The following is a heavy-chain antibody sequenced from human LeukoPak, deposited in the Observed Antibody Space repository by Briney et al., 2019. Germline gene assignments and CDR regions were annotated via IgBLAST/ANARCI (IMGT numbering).Heavy chain of an antibody. CDR2: ISGSGGHT. CDR1: GFTFTSYA. Sequence: KPGGSLRLSCTASGFTFTSYAMTWVRQAPGKGLEWVSGISGSGGHTYNADSVEGRFTISRDNAKNSLYLQMNSLRAEDTAVYYCARDLPNYGGNGIRFDPWGQGTLVTVSS. CDR3: ARDLPNYGGNGIRFDP. D-gene: IGHD4-23*01. J-gene: IGHJ5*02. V-gene: IGHV3-21*01.